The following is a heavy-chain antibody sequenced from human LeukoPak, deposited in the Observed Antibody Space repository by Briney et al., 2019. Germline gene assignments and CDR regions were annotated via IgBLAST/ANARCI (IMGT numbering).Heavy chain of an antibody. CDR2: IWYDGSNK. CDR1: GFTFSSYG. Sequence: GGSLRLSCAASGFTFSSYGMHWVRQAPGKGLEGVAVIWYDGSNKYYADSVKGRFTISRDNSKNTLYLQMNSLRAEDTAVYYCARASKYYDILTGYFTVWGQGTLVTVSS. V-gene: IGHV3-33*01. J-gene: IGHJ4*02. CDR3: ARASKYYDILTGYFTV. D-gene: IGHD3-9*01.